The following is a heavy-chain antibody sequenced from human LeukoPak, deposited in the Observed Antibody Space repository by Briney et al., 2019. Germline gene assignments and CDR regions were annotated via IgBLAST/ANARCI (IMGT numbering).Heavy chain of an antibody. CDR2: IRYDGSNK. J-gene: IGHJ6*03. D-gene: IGHD7-27*01. CDR1: GFTVRSNY. Sequence: GGSLRLSCAASGFTVRSNYMSWVRQAPGKGLEWVAFIRYDGSNKYYADSVKGRFTISRDNSKNTLYLQMNSLRAEDTAVYYCAKDDWGSPSGNYYYYMDVWGKGTTVTISS. V-gene: IGHV3-30*02. CDR3: AKDDWGSPSGNYYYYMDV.